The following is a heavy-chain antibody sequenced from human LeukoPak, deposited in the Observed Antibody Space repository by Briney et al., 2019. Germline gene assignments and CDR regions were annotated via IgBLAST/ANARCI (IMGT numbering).Heavy chain of an antibody. J-gene: IGHJ4*02. D-gene: IGHD1-1*01. CDR3: ARYGNNWSFDY. CDR1: GGSISSSNYY. CDR2: IYYSGST. V-gene: IGHV4-39*01. Sequence: SETLSLTCTVSGGSISSSNYYWGWIRQPPGKGLESIGTIYYSGSTYYNPSLRSRVTISVDTSKNQFSLKLASVTAADTAVYYCARYGNNWSFDYWGQGTLVTVSS.